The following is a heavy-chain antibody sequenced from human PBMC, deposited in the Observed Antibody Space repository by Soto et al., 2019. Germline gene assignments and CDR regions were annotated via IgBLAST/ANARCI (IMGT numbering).Heavy chain of an antibody. V-gene: IGHV3-74*01. CDR3: TRDPRNKGLDP. CDR2: IKGDGSVT. Sequence: QSGGSLRLSCAASGFTFSGYYMFWVRQAPGKGLVWVSHIKGDGSVTYYADSVKGRFTISRDNANNMLYLQMNSLIAEDTAVYYCTRDPRNKGLDPCGQGTMVTVSS. J-gene: IGHJ5*02. CDR1: GFTFSGYY.